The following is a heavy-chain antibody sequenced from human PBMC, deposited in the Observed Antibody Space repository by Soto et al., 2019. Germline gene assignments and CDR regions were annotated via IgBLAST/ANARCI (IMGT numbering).Heavy chain of an antibody. CDR1: GGSISSYY. CDR2: IYYSGST. D-gene: IGHD5-18*01. Sequence: KTSETLSLTCTVSGGSISSYYWSWIRQPPGEGLEWIGYIYYSGSTNYNPSLKSRVTISVDTSKNQFSLKLSSVTAADTAVYYCARELRGYSYGYVDPWGQGTLVTVSS. J-gene: IGHJ5*02. V-gene: IGHV4-59*01. CDR3: ARELRGYSYGYVDP.